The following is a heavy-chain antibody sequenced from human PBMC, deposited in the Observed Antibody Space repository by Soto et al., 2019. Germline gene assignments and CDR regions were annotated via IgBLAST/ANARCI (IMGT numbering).Heavy chain of an antibody. CDR1: EFTFSTHA. Sequence: GGSLRLYCAASEFTFSTHAMNGVRQAPGKGLEWVSSISGSGGSTYYADSVKGRFTISRDNSKNTLYLQMNSLRAEDAAVYSCAKAGHCVRNSCYFPFDYWGQGTLVTVSS. J-gene: IGHJ4*02. CDR2: ISGSGGST. CDR3: AKAGHCVRNSCYFPFDY. V-gene: IGHV3-23*01. D-gene: IGHD2-2*01.